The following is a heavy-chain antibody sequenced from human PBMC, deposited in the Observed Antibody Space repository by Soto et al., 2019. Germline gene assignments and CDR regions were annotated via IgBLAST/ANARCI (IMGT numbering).Heavy chain of an antibody. CDR2: ISYDGSNK. Sequence: QVQLVESGGGVVQPGRSLRLSCAASGFTFSSYGMHWVRKAPGKGLEWVAVISYDGSNKYYADSVKGRFTISRDNSKNTLYLQMNSLRAEETTVHYCPKAGYYDILTGYSKDGMDVWGQGTKVT. V-gene: IGHV3-30*18. CDR1: GFTFSSYG. J-gene: IGHJ6*02. CDR3: PKAGYYDILTGYSKDGMDV. D-gene: IGHD3-9*01.